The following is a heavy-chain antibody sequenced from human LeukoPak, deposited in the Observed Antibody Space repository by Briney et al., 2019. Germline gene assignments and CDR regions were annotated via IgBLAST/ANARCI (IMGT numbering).Heavy chain of an antibody. J-gene: IGHJ4*02. V-gene: IGHV4-4*02. D-gene: IGHD6-13*01. CDR3: ATGGSSWNEY. CDR1: GGSISSSAW. Sequence: PSETLSLTCAVSGGSISSSAWWCWVRPPPGKGLEWIGEIHRSGSTYYNPSLESRLTMSLDKSKNQFSLNLYSVTAADTAVYFCATGGSSWNEYWGQGTLVTVSS. CDR2: IHRSGST.